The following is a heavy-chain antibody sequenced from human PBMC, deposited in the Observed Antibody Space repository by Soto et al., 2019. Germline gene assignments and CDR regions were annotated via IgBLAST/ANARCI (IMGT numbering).Heavy chain of an antibody. CDR3: AGMGTTVPPI. CDR2: IFSNAIK. V-gene: IGHV2-26*01. D-gene: IGHD4-17*01. Sequence: QVTLKEPGPVLVKPTETLTLTCTFSGCSLSNGRMAGSWIRQPQGKALEWLAHIFSNAIKSYSTSLKSRLTISKDTSKSQVVLTMTNMDPVDTATYYCAGMGTTVPPIWGQGTLVTVSS. J-gene: IGHJ4*02. CDR1: GCSLSNGRMA.